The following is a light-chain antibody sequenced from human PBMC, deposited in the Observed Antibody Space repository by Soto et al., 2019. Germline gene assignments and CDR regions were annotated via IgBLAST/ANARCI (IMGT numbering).Light chain of an antibody. CDR3: TSYVGSNIWV. CDR1: SSDVGAYKY. CDR2: EVS. V-gene: IGLV2-8*01. Sequence: QSALTQPPSASGSPGQSVTISCTGTSSDVGAYKYVSWYQKYPGKAPKLMIYEVSKRPSGVPDRFSGSKSGNTASLTVSVLQAEDEADYYCTSYVGSNIWVFGGGTKLTVL. J-gene: IGLJ3*02.